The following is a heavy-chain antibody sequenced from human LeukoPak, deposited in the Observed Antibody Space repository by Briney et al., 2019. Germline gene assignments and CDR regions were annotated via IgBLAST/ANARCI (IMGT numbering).Heavy chain of an antibody. Sequence: QTGGSLRLSCAASGFTFSSYAMSWVRQAPGKGLEWVSAISGSGGSTYYADSVKGRFTISRDNSKNTLYLQMNSLRAEDTAVYYCAKVGGSYYGAPFDYWGQGTLVTVSS. D-gene: IGHD1-26*01. CDR3: AKVGGSYYGAPFDY. J-gene: IGHJ4*02. CDR2: ISGSGGST. CDR1: GFTFSSYA. V-gene: IGHV3-23*01.